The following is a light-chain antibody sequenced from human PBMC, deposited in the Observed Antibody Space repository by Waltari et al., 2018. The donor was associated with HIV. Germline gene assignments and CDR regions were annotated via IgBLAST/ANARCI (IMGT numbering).Light chain of an antibody. Sequence: QSALTQPPSASGSPGQSVTISCTGTSSDVGGYNYVSWYQQQPGKAPKLMIYDVSKRPSGVPDRFSGSKSGNTASLTVSGLQAEDEADYYCSSYAGRNNVVFGGGTKVTVL. J-gene: IGLJ2*01. CDR1: SSDVGGYNY. CDR2: DVS. V-gene: IGLV2-8*01. CDR3: SSYAGRNNVV.